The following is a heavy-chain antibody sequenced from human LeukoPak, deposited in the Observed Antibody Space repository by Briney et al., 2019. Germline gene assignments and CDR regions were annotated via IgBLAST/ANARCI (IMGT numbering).Heavy chain of an antibody. J-gene: IGHJ4*02. CDR2: SAGGST. CDR3: AKGRTGNFDY. Sequence: GGSLRLSCAASGFTFSSYAMSWVRQAPGKGLEWVSASAGGSTFYADSVKGRFTISRDNSKNTLSLQMSSLRAEDTAVYYCAKGRTGNFDYWGQGTLVTVSS. CDR1: GFTFSSYA. D-gene: IGHD3/OR15-3a*01. V-gene: IGHV3-23*01.